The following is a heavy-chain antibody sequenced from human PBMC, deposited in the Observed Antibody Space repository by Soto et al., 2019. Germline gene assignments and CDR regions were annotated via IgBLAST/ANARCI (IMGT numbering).Heavy chain of an antibody. CDR2: IIPIFGTA. V-gene: IGHV1-69*13. J-gene: IGHJ6*02. D-gene: IGHD1-1*01. Sequence: VKVSCKASGGTFSSYAISWVRQAPGQGLEWMGGIIPIFGTANYAQKFQGRVTITADESTSTAYMELSSLRSEDTAVYYCATFGTGTPGPDYHYYGMDVWGQGTTVTVSS. CDR1: GGTFSSYA. CDR3: ATFGTGTPGPDYHYYGMDV.